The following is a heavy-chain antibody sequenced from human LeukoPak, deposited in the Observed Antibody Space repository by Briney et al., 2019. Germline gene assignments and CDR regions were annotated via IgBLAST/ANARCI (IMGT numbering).Heavy chain of an antibody. J-gene: IGHJ5*02. V-gene: IGHV4-59*01. Sequence: KPSETLSPTCTVSGGSISSYYWSWIRQPPGKGLEWIGYIYYSGSTNYNPSLKSRVTISVDTSKNQFSLKLSSVTAADTAVYYCANSTSYIDPWGQGTLVTVSS. D-gene: IGHD1-14*01. CDR2: IYYSGST. CDR3: ANSTSYIDP. CDR1: GGSISSYY.